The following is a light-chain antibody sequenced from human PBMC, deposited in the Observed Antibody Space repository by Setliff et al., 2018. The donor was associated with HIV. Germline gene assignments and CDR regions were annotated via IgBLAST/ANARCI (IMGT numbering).Light chain of an antibody. CDR1: SSDVGGYDY. CDR2: DVS. CDR3: SSYTSISTYV. J-gene: IGLJ1*01. Sequence: SVLTQPASASGSPGQSIAISCTGTSSDVGGYDYVSWFQQHPGKAPKLMIYDVSKRPSGVSNRFSGSKSDNTASLTISGLQAEDEADYFCSSYTSISTYVFGTGTKVTVL. V-gene: IGLV2-14*01.